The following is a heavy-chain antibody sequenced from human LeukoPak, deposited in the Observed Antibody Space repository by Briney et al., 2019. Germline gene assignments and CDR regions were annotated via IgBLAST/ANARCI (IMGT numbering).Heavy chain of an antibody. Sequence: GGSLRLSCAASGFTFSNYNVNWVRQAPGKGLECVSYISSSSSYIYYADSVKGRFTISRDNSKNTLYLQMNSLRAEDTAVYYCAKDGGATLGWFAFDIWGQGTMVTVSS. CDR1: GFTFSNYN. V-gene: IGHV3-21*04. D-gene: IGHD1-26*01. CDR3: AKDGGATLGWFAFDI. J-gene: IGHJ3*02. CDR2: ISSSSSYI.